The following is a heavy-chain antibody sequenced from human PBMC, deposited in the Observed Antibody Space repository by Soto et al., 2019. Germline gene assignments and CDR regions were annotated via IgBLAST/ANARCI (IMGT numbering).Heavy chain of an antibody. CDR3: AKDLSSRVSATFGELLSAIQYYFDY. V-gene: IGHV3-30*18. Sequence: QVQLVESGGGVVQPGRSLRLSCAASGFTFSSYGMHWVRQAPGKGLEWVAVISYDGSNKYYADSVKGRFTISRDNSKNTLYLQMNSLRAEDTAVYYCAKDLSSRVSATFGELLSAIQYYFDYWGQGTLVTVSS. CDR1: GFTFSSYG. D-gene: IGHD3-10*01. J-gene: IGHJ4*02. CDR2: ISYDGSNK.